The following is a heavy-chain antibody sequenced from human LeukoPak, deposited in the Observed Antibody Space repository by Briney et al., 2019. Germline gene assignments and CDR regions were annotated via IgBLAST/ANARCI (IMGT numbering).Heavy chain of an antibody. CDR2: ISAYNGNT. J-gene: IGHJ6*03. CDR3: AREEYSHYYYMDV. V-gene: IGHV1-18*04. D-gene: IGHD2/OR15-2a*01. Sequence: ASVKVSCKASGYTFTSYYMHWVRQAPGQGLEWMGWISAYNGNTNYAQKLQGRVTMTTDTSTSTAYMELRSLRSDDTAVYYCAREEYSHYYYMDVWGKGTTVTVSS. CDR1: GYTFTSYY.